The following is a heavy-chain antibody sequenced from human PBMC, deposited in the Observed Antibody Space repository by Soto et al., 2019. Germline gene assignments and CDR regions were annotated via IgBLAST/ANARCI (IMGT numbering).Heavy chain of an antibody. V-gene: IGHV3-23*01. Sequence: RWSLRLSCAASGFTCSSYAMSWVRQAPGKGLEWVSAISGSGGSTYYADSVKGRFTISRDNSKNTLYLQMNSLRAEDTAVYYCAKDPLGYCSSTSCSYHFDYWGQGTLVTVSS. D-gene: IGHD2-2*01. CDR3: AKDPLGYCSSTSCSYHFDY. CDR2: ISGSGGST. J-gene: IGHJ4*02. CDR1: GFTCSSYA.